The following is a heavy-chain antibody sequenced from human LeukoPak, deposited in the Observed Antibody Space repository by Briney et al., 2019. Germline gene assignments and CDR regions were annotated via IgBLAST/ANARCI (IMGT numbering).Heavy chain of an antibody. CDR1: GGSISSYY. D-gene: IGHD3-10*01. V-gene: IGHV4-59*01. Sequence: SETLSLTCTVSGGSISSYYWSWIRQPPGKGLEWIGYIYYSGSTNYNPSLKSRVTISLDTSKNQFSLNLSSVTAADTAMYYCARALTARGSYDYWGQGTLVTVSS. CDR3: ARALTARGSYDY. CDR2: IYYSGST. J-gene: IGHJ4*02.